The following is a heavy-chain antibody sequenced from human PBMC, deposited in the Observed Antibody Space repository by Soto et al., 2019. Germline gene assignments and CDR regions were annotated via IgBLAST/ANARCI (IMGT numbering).Heavy chain of an antibody. V-gene: IGHV1-69*12. J-gene: IGHJ6*02. CDR1: GGTFSSYA. Sequence: QVQLVQSGAEVKKPGSSVKVSCKASGGTFSSYAISWVLQAPGQGLEWMGGIIPIFGTADYAQKFQGRVTITAHDSTSTAYMELSSLRSEDTAVYYCASHPVPYYYHGMDVWGQGTMVTVSS. CDR3: ASHPVPYYYHGMDV. CDR2: IIPIFGTA. D-gene: IGHD2-2*01.